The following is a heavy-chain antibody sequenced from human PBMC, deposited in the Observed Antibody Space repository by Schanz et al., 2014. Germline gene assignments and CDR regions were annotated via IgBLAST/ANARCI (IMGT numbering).Heavy chain of an antibody. CDR2: IWYDGSNK. V-gene: IGHV3-33*06. CDR1: GFTFSSYG. CDR3: AKHVRSLTGNDY. J-gene: IGHJ4*02. Sequence: QVQLVESGGGVVQPGRSLRLSCAASGFTFSSYGMHWVRQAPGKGLEWVAIIWYDGSNKYYADSVRDRFTISRDNSKNTLYLQVNSLRAEDTAVYYCAKHVRSLTGNDYWGQGTLVTVSS. D-gene: IGHD3-9*01.